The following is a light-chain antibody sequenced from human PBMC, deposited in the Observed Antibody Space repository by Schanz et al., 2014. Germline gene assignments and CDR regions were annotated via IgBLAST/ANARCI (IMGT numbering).Light chain of an antibody. V-gene: IGLV2-14*01. Sequence: QSALTQPPSASGSPGQSVTISCTGTSSDVGGYNYVSWYQQHPGKAPKLMIYEDTKRPSGVSNRFSGSKSGNTASLTISGLQAEDEADYYCSSYTSSSTLVFGGGTKLTVL. J-gene: IGLJ2*01. CDR2: EDT. CDR1: SSDVGGYNY. CDR3: SSYTSSSTLV.